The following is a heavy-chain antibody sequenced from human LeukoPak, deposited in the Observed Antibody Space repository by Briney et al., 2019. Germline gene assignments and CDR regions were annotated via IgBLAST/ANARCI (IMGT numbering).Heavy chain of an antibody. CDR3: ARDLYSYGHFDY. Sequence: GGSLRLSCAASGFTFSNYAMHWVRQAPGKGLEWVAVISYDGSNKYYADSVKGRSTISRDNSKNTLYLQMNSLRAEDTAVYYCARDLYSYGHFDYWGQGTLVTVSS. D-gene: IGHD5-18*01. CDR2: ISYDGSNK. CDR1: GFTFSNYA. V-gene: IGHV3-30-3*01. J-gene: IGHJ4*02.